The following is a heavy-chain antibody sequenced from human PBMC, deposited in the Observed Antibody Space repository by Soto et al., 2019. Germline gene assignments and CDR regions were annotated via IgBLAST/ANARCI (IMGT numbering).Heavy chain of an antibody. CDR3: KKDKHWYGMDV. V-gene: IGHV3-21*04. J-gene: IGHJ6*02. D-gene: IGHD1-1*01. Sequence: GGSLRLSCAASGFTFSSYSMNWVRQAPGKGLEWVSSISSSSSYIYYADSVKGRFTISRDNSKNTLYLQMNSLRAEDTALYYCKKDKHWYGMDVWGQGTTVTVSS. CDR1: GFTFSSYS. CDR2: ISSSSSYI.